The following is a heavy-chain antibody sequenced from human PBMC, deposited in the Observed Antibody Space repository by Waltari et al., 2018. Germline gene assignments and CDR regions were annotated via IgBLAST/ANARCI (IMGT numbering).Heavy chain of an antibody. CDR3: AKGANPQHPYHFEN. CDR2: ISGSGDRT. J-gene: IGHJ4*02. V-gene: IGHV3-23*01. CDR1: GFTFSRPA. Sequence: EVQLLESGGGLVQPGVSLSLPCAASGFTFSRPALSWVRQAPGKGREWVSGISGSGDRTDDADSVKGRFTISRDNSKNTLSLQMNSLRVEDTAIYYCAKGANPQHPYHFENWGQGTLVTVSS.